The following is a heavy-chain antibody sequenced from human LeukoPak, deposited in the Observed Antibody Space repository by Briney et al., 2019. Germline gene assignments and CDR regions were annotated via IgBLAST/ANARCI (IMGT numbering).Heavy chain of an antibody. CDR2: IWSDGSNK. Sequence: PGGSLRLSCAASGFSFSNYDMHWVRQAPGKGLEWVAVIWSDGSNKYYADSVKGRFTISRDNSENTLFLQMNSLRAEDTAVYYCARVGSAWSYFDYWGQGTLVTVSS. J-gene: IGHJ4*02. D-gene: IGHD6-19*01. CDR3: ARVGSAWSYFDY. CDR1: GFSFSNYD. V-gene: IGHV3-33*01.